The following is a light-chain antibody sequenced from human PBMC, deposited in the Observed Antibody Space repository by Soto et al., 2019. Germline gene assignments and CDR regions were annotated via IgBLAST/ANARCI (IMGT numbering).Light chain of an antibody. Sequence: EAVLTQSPATLSVSPGERATLSCRASQSVATNLAWYQQRPGQAPRLLIYGASKRAVGLPARFSGSGSGTEFTLTITSLQSEDFAVYYCQQYNNWLQTFGQGTKVDIK. CDR3: QQYNNWLQT. CDR1: QSVATN. CDR2: GAS. V-gene: IGKV3-15*01. J-gene: IGKJ1*01.